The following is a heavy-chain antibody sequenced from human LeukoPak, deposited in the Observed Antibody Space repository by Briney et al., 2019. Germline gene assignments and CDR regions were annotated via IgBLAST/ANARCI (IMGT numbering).Heavy chain of an antibody. V-gene: IGHV5-51*01. J-gene: IGHJ3*02. D-gene: IGHD2-2*01. CDR1: GYSFTSYW. Sequence: GESLQISCKGSGYSFTSYWIGWVRQLPGKGLEWMGIIYPGDSDTRYSPSFQGQVTISADKSISTAYLQWSSLKASDTAMYYCARRKIRGWIVVVPGGSYTHDAFDIWGQGTMVTVSS. CDR3: ARRKIRGWIVVVPGGSYTHDAFDI. CDR2: IYPGDSDT.